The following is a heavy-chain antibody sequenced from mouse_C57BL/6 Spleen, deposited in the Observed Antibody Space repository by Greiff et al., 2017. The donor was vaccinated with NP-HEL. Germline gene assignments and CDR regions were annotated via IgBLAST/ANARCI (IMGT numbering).Heavy chain of an antibody. CDR2: INPNNGGT. CDR3: ARGRGITTVHYYAMDY. V-gene: IGHV1-26*01. D-gene: IGHD1-1*01. Sequence: EVQLQQSGPELVKPGASVKISCKASGYTFTDYYMNWVKQSHGKSLEWIGDINPNNGGTSYNQKFKGKATLTVDKSSSTAYMELRSLTSEDSAVYYCARGRGITTVHYYAMDYWGQGTSVTVSS. CDR1: GYTFTDYY. J-gene: IGHJ4*01.